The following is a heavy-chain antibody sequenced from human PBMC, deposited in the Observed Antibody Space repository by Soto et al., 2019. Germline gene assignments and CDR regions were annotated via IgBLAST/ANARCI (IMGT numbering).Heavy chain of an antibody. V-gene: IGHV4-31*03. D-gene: IGHD3-9*01. J-gene: IGHJ4*02. CDR2: IYYSGST. CDR3: ARKDYDILTGYNYFDY. Sequence: TSETLSLTCTVSGGSISGGGYYWSWIRQHPGKGLEWIGYIYYSGSTYYNPSLKSRVTISVDTSKNQFSLKLSSVTAADTAVYYCARKDYDILTGYNYFDYWGQGTLVNVS. CDR1: GGSISGGGYY.